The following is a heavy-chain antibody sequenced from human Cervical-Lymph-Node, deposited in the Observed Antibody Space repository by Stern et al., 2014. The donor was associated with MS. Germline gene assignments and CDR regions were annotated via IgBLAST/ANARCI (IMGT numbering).Heavy chain of an antibody. D-gene: IGHD3-10*01. Sequence: QLVESGPEVKRPGTSVRVSCKASGFTFLSSALQWVRQARGQRLEWIGCIVVYSADTRYAQKFHDRVTISRDMSTSTVNMELSSLRSEDTAVYYCAAEGEYIRSGIYHYTGMDVWGQGTTVTVSS. CDR1: GFTFLSSA. CDR3: AAEGEYIRSGIYHYTGMDV. V-gene: IGHV1-58*01. J-gene: IGHJ6*02. CDR2: IVVYSADT.